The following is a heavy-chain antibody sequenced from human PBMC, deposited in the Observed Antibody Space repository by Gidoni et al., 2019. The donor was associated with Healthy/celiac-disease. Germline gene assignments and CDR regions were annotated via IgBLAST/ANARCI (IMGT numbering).Heavy chain of an antibody. D-gene: IGHD3-3*01. V-gene: IGHV2-5*02. CDR3: AHELDLEGGAFDI. CDR1: GLSLCTSGVV. CDR2: ISWDDDK. Sequence: QLIFQESGPPPAIPTQTLTMTCPFPGLSLCTSGVVVGQIRQPPGKALEWLVLISWDDDKRYSPSLKSRLTITRDTSKNQVVLTMTNMDPVDTATYYCAHELDLEGGAFDIWGQGTMVTVSS. J-gene: IGHJ3*02.